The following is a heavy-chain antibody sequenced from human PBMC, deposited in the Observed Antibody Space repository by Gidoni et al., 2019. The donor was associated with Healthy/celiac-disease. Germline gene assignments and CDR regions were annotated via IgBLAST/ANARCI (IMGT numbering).Heavy chain of an antibody. V-gene: IGHV1-69*01. CDR3: ARDGGWLQFELNY. CDR1: GGTFSSYA. J-gene: IGHJ4*02. D-gene: IGHD5-12*01. CDR2: IIPIFGKA. Sequence: QVQLVQSVAEVKNPGASVKVYCKASGGTFSSYAVSWVRQAPGHGLEWMGGIIPIFGKANYAQKFQGRVTITADESTSTAYMELSSLRSEDTAVYYCARDGGWLQFELNYWGQGTLVTVSS.